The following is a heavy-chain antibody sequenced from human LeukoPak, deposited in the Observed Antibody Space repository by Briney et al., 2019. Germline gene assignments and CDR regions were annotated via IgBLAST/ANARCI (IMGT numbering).Heavy chain of an antibody. CDR2: NNAGNGNT. J-gene: IGHJ6*03. V-gene: IGHV1-3*01. D-gene: IGHD3-10*01. CDR1: GYTFTSYA. Sequence: GASVNVSCKASGYTFTSYAMHWVRQAPGQRLEWMGWNNAGNGNTKYSQKFQGRVTITRDTSASTAYMELSSLRSEDTAVYYCARDGVPGNYYYYYYMDVWGKGTTVTVSS. CDR3: ARDGVPGNYYYYYYMDV.